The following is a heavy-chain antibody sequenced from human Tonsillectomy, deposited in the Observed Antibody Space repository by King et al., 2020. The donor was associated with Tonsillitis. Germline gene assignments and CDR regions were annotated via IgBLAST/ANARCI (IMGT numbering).Heavy chain of an antibody. V-gene: IGHV3-15*01. J-gene: IGHJ4*02. Sequence: EVQLVESGGGLVKPGGSLRLSCAASGFTFSDAWMTWVRQIPGKGLEWVGRIKARREGGTAHHAAPVQGRFTISRDDSGNTLYLQMNDLQSEDTGVYYCTAEGYSYGFHSLHDWGQGTRVTVSS. D-gene: IGHD3-10*01. CDR3: TAEGYSYGFHSLHD. CDR2: IKARREGGTA. CDR1: GFTFSDAW.